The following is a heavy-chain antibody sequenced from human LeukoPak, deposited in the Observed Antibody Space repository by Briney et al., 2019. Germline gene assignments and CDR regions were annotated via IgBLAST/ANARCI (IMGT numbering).Heavy chain of an antibody. CDR1: GFTFSSYA. J-gene: IGHJ4*02. Sequence: GGSLRLSCAASGFTFSSYAMSWVRQAPGKGLEWVSAISDSGGSTYYAASVKGRFTISRDNSKNTLYLQMNSLRAEDTAVYYCAKDRLRGVFDYWGQGTLVTVSS. D-gene: IGHD3-10*01. CDR2: ISDSGGST. V-gene: IGHV3-23*01. CDR3: AKDRLRGVFDY.